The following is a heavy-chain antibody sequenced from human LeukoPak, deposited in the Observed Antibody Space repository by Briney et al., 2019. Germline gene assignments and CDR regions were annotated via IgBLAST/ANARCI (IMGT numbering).Heavy chain of an antibody. V-gene: IGHV4-34*01. Sequence: SETLSLTCAVYGGSFSGYYWSWIRQPPGKGLEWIGEINHSGSTNYNPSLKSRVTISVDTSKNQFSLKLSSVTAAYTAVYYCARDSGYSSGHFDYWGQGTLVTVSS. D-gene: IGHD6-19*01. J-gene: IGHJ4*02. CDR2: INHSGST. CDR1: GGSFSGYY. CDR3: ARDSGYSSGHFDY.